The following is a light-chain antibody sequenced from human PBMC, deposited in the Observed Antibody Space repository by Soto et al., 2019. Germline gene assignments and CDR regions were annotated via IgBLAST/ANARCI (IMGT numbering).Light chain of an antibody. V-gene: IGKV3-15*01. CDR3: QQYNNWPLT. J-gene: IGKJ4*01. CDR1: QSVSSN. CDR2: GAS. Sequence: EIVMTQSPATLSVSPGERATLSCRASQSVSSNLAWYQQKPGQAPRLLIYGASTRATGIPATFSGSGSGTDFTLTNSSLQSEDFAVYYCQQYNNWPLTFGGGTKVEIK.